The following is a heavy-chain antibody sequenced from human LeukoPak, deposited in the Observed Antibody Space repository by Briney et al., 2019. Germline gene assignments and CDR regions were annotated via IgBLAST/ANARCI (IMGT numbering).Heavy chain of an antibody. CDR1: GFTVSSNY. CDR2: IYSGGST. Sequence: GGSLRLSCAASGFTVSSNYMSWVRQAPGKGLEWVSVIYSGGSTYYADSVKGRFTISRDNSKNTLYLQMNSLRAEDTAVYYCARDSGYSYGFLNGMDVWGQGTTVTVSS. V-gene: IGHV3-66*01. J-gene: IGHJ6*02. D-gene: IGHD5-18*01. CDR3: ARDSGYSYGFLNGMDV.